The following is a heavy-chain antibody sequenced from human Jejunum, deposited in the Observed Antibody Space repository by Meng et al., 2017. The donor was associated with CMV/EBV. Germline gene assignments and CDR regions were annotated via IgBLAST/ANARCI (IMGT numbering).Heavy chain of an antibody. CDR2: MNPTSGNT. Sequence: SGYTVTNYDINWVRQATGQGLEWMGWMNPTSGNTSSAQKFQGRVILTRDISISTAYMELSNLRSEDSAIYYCARDYGGNSGWFDPWGQGTLVTVSS. CDR1: GYTVTNYD. D-gene: IGHD4-23*01. CDR3: ARDYGGNSGWFDP. J-gene: IGHJ5*02. V-gene: IGHV1-8*01.